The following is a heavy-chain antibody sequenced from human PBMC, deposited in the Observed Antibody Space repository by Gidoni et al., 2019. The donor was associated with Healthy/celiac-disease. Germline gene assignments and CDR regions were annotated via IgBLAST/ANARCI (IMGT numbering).Heavy chain of an antibody. CDR2: ISGSGGST. CDR3: AKDNVAVAGTGYYYYGMDV. J-gene: IGHJ6*02. Sequence: EVQLLESGGGLVQPGGSLRLSCAASGFTFSSYAMSWVRQAPGKGLEWVSAISGSGGSTYYADSVKGRFTISRDNSKNTLYLQMNSLRAEDTAVYYCAKDNVAVAGTGYYYYGMDVWGQGTTVTVSS. V-gene: IGHV3-23*01. D-gene: IGHD6-19*01. CDR1: GFTFSSYA.